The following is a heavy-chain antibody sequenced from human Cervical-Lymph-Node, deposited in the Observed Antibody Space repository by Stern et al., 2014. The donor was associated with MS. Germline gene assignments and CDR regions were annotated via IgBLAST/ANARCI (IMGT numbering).Heavy chain of an antibody. V-gene: IGHV3-30*03. D-gene: IGHD3-10*01. CDR3: VREEVQVWVDC. CDR1: GFTFRNYG. CDR2: VSKDASLK. J-gene: IGHJ5*01. Sequence: VQLVESGGGVVQPGRSLRVSCAASGFTFRNYGMHWVRQAPGKGLEWLSIVSKDASLKNYAESVKGRFTISRDNSKNTLYLHMNSLRPEDSAVYYCVREEVQVWVDCWGQGTLVTVSS.